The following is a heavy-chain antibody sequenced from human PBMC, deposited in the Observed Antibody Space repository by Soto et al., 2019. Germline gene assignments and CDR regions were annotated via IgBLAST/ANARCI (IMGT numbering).Heavy chain of an antibody. Sequence: QVQLQESGPGLVKPSQTLSLTCTVSGGSISSGDYYWSWIRQPPGKGLEWIGYIYYSGSTYYNPSLKSRVTISVDTAKNQCSLKLSSVTAADTAVYYCARDVTVVGYFDYWGQGTLVTVSS. CDR1: GGSISSGDYY. CDR3: ARDVTVVGYFDY. CDR2: IYYSGST. J-gene: IGHJ4*02. V-gene: IGHV4-30-4*01. D-gene: IGHD2-15*01.